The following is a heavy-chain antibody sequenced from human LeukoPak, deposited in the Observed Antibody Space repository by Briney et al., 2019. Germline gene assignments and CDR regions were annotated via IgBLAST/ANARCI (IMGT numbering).Heavy chain of an antibody. V-gene: IGHV3-73*01. D-gene: IGHD1-7*01. CDR2: IRSKANSYAT. J-gene: IGHJ5*02. CDR3: TKGWELPNWFDP. CDR1: GFTFGGSA. Sequence: PGGSLRLSCAASGFTFGGSAMHWVRQASGKGLEWVGRIRSKANSYATAYAASVKGRFTISRDDSKNTAYLQMNNLKTEDTAVYYCTKGWELPNWFDPWGQGTLVTVSS.